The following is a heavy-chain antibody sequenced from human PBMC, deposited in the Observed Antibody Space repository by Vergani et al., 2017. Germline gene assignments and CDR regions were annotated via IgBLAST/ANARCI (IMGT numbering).Heavy chain of an antibody. CDR2: IYTSGST. J-gene: IGHJ6*02. CDR1: GGSISSGSYY. V-gene: IGHV4-61*02. CDR3: AKDRLTGTRRYGMDV. D-gene: IGHD3-9*01. Sequence: QVQLQESGPGLVKPSQTLSLTCTVSGGSISSGSYYWSWIRQPAGKGLEWIGRIYTSGSTNYNPSLKSRVTISVDTSKNQFSLKLSSVTAADTAVYYCAKDRLTGTRRYGMDVWGQGTTVTVSS.